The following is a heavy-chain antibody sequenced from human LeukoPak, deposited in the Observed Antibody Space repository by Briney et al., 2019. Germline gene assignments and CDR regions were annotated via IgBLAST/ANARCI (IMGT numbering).Heavy chain of an antibody. CDR1: GGSITSGGYS. CDR2: IYHSGTT. Sequence: SQTPSLTCAVSGGSITSGGYSWSWIRHPPGKGLEWLGYIYHSGTTYYNPSLKSRVTLSVARSKHQFSLKLSSVTAADTAVYYCARTNPRGYYYGMDVWGQGTTVTVSS. V-gene: IGHV4-30-2*01. D-gene: IGHD1-14*01. CDR3: ARTNPRGYYYGMDV. J-gene: IGHJ6*02.